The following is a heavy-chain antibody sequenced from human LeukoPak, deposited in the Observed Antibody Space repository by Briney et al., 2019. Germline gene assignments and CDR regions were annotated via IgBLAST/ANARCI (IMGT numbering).Heavy chain of an antibody. CDR2: IFYSGIT. D-gene: IGHD6-13*01. CDR3: ARERRAAAAKYYFDY. CDR1: GGSVSTSSYY. V-gene: IGHV4-39*07. Sequence: PSETLPLTCTVSGGSVSTSSYYWGWIRQPPGKGLEWIGSIFYSGITYYNPSLKSRVTISVDTSKNQFSLKLSSVTAADTAVYYCARERRAAAAKYYFDYWGQGTLVTVSS. J-gene: IGHJ4*02.